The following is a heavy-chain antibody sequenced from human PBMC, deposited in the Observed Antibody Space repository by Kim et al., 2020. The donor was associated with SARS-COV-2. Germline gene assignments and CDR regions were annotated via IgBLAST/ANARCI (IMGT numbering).Heavy chain of an antibody. CDR3: AKDFQFSSSSLY. D-gene: IGHD6-6*01. Sequence: GGSLRLSCAASGFTFSNYAMHWVRQAPGKGLQWLAVISYDGDKIYYTQSVEGRFTISRDNSKNTVYLQMTSVVPEDTAVYFCAKDFQFSSSSLYWGLGILVTVSS. V-gene: IGHV3-30*10. J-gene: IGHJ4*02. CDR1: GFTFSNYA. CDR2: ISYDGDKI.